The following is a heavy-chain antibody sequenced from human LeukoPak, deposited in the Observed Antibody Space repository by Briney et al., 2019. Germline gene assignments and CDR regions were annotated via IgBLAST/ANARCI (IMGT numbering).Heavy chain of an antibody. D-gene: IGHD1-14*01. CDR1: GFTFSTYA. J-gene: IGHJ4*02. V-gene: IGHV3-64D*09. Sequence: PGGSVRLSCSASGFTFSTYAIHWVRQAPGKGLEYVSVISSNGGRIYYADSVKGRFTISRDNSKNTVYLQMSSLRAEDMAVYYCARAPGNWYNLFDYWGQGTLVTVSS. CDR3: ARAPGNWYNLFDY. CDR2: ISSNGGRI.